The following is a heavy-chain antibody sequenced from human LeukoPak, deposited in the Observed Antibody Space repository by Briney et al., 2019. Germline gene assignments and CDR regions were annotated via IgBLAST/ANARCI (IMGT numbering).Heavy chain of an antibody. Sequence: GGSLRLSCAASGFTFSSYAMTWVRQAPGEGLEWVSGISGSGGSRYYADSVKGRFTISRDNSKNTLYLQMNSLRAEDTAVYYCAKDERGPLNNDWFFDYWGQGTLATVSS. V-gene: IGHV3-23*01. CDR1: GFTFSSYA. CDR3: AKDERGPLNNDWFFDY. J-gene: IGHJ4*02. D-gene: IGHD3-9*01. CDR2: ISGSGGSR.